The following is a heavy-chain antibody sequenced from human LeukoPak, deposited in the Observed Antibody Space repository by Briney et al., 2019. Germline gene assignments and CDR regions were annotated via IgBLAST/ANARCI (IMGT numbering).Heavy chain of an antibody. V-gene: IGHV4-59*01. Sequence: KTSETLSLTCTVSGGSISSYYWSWIRQPPGKGLEWIGYIYYSGSTNYNPSLKSRVTISVDTSKNQFSLKLSSVTAADTAVYYCAREGSYGSGSKDYWGQGTLVTVSS. J-gene: IGHJ4*02. CDR2: IYYSGST. CDR3: AREGSYGSGSKDY. D-gene: IGHD3-10*01. CDR1: GGSISSYY.